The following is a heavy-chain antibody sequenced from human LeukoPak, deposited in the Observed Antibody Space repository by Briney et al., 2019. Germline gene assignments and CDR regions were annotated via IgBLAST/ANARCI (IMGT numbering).Heavy chain of an antibody. Sequence: GGSLRLSCAAYGFTFSDFGMHWVRQAPGKGLEWVAFIRYDGSNKYYADSVKGRFTISRDNAKNTLYLQMNSLRAEDTAVYYCARENDGLIYYYYYMDVWGKGTTVTVSS. D-gene: IGHD1-1*01. V-gene: IGHV3-30*02. CDR2: IRYDGSNK. J-gene: IGHJ6*03. CDR3: ARENDGLIYYYYYMDV. CDR1: GFTFSDFG.